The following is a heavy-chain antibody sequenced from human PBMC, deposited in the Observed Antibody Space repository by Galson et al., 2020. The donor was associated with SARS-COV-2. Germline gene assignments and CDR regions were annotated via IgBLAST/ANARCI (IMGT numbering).Heavy chain of an antibody. V-gene: IGHV1-3*01. J-gene: IGHJ4*02. D-gene: IGHD4-17*01. CDR1: AYTFTSYA. CDR3: ARGYGDYPVDY. Sequence: ASGKVSCKAPAYTFTSYAKHWVRQAPGQRLAWMGWINAGNGNTKYSQKFQGRVTITRDTSASTAYMELSSLRSEDTAVYYCARGYGDYPVDYWGQGTLVTVSS. CDR2: INAGNGNT.